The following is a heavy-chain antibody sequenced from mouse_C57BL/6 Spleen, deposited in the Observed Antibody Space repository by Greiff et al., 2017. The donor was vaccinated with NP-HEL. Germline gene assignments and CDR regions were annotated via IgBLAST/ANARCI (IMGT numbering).Heavy chain of an antibody. Sequence: EVQLQQSGPVLVKPGASVKMSCKASGYTFTDYYMNWVKQSHGKSLEWIGVINPYNGGTSYNQKFKGKATLTVDKSSSTAYMELNSLTSEDSAVYYCARHRGDFDYWGQGTTLTVSS. D-gene: IGHD3-1*01. J-gene: IGHJ2*01. V-gene: IGHV1-19*01. CDR1: GYTFTDYY. CDR3: ARHRGDFDY. CDR2: INPYNGGT.